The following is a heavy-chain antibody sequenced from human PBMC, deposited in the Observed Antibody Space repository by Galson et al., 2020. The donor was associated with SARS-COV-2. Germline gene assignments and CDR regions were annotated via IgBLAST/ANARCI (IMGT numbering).Heavy chain of an antibody. CDR2: IYYSGST. CDR3: VY. V-gene: IGHV4-39*01. CDR1: GGSITNRSYY. J-gene: IGHJ4*02. D-gene: IGHD2-21*01. Sequence: SETLSLTCTVSGGSITNRSYYWGWIRQPPGKGLEWIGSIYYSGSTSYNPSLNSRVTISVDTSKNLFSLKLSSDCARRGESVAWVYWGQGALVIVSS.